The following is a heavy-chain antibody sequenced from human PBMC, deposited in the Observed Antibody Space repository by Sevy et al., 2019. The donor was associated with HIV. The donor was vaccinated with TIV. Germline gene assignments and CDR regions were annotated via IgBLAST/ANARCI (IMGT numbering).Heavy chain of an antibody. V-gene: IGHV3-23*01. Sequence: GGSLRLSCAASGFTFSSYAMSWVRQAPGKGLEWVSAISGSGGSTYYADSVKGRFTISRDNSKNTLYLQMNSLRAEDTAVYYCAKDRGSLLWAYYFDDWGQGTMVTVSS. CDR2: ISGSGGST. CDR1: GFTFSSYA. CDR3: AKDRGSLLWAYYFDD. D-gene: IGHD3-10*01. J-gene: IGHJ4*02.